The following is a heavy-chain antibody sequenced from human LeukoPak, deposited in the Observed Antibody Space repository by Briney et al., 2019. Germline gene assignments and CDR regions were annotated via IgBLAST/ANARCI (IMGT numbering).Heavy chain of an antibody. CDR3: AKYHTVRGLDV. CDR2: INPNSGVT. CDR1: GYTFIGYY. J-gene: IGHJ6*02. D-gene: IGHD6-6*01. Sequence: ASVKVSFKASGYTFIGYYMTWVRQAPGQGLEWMGWINPNSGVTNYAQKFQGRVTMTRDSAISTAYMELSGLRSDDTAVYYCAKYHTVRGLDVWGQGTTVTISS. V-gene: IGHV1-2*02.